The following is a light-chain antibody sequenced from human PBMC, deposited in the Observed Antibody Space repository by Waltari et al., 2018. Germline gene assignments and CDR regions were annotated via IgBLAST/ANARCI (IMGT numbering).Light chain of an antibody. CDR3: GTWDSSLSAGGV. CDR1: SSNIGNNY. V-gene: IGLV1-51*01. J-gene: IGLJ2*01. CDR2: DND. Sequence: QSVLTQPPSVSAAPGQKVTISCSGSSSNIGNNYVSWYQQLPGTAPKVLIYDNDKRPSGIPDRLPGSKSGTSATLGITGLQTGDEADYYCGTWDSSLSAGGVFGGGTKLTVL.